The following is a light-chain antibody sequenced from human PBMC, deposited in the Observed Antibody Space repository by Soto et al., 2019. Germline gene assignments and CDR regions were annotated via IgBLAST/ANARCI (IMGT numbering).Light chain of an antibody. CDR3: QQYGSSPRT. J-gene: IGKJ1*01. CDR1: QSLSSNS. Sequence: EIVLTQSPGTLSSSPGERATLSCRASQSLSSNSLAWYQQKPGQAPRLLIYDASSRATGIPDRFSGSGSGTDFALTISRLEPEDFAVYYCQQYGSSPRTFGQGTKVDIK. V-gene: IGKV3-20*01. CDR2: DAS.